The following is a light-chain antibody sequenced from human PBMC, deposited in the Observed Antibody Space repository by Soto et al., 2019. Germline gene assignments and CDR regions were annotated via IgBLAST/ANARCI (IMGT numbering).Light chain of an antibody. CDR1: QSVSIN. CDR2: GAS. V-gene: IGKV3-15*01. J-gene: IGKJ1*01. CDR3: QHYKTWPPWT. Sequence: EIVMTQSPATLSVSPGERATLSCRASQSVSINLAWYQQKPGQAPRLLIYGASTRATGIPARFSGSGSGTEFTLTISSLQSEDFAVYYCQHYKTWPPWTFGKGTKVEIK.